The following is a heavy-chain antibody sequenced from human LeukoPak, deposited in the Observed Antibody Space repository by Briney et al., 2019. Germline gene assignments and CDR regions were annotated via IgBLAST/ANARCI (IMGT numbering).Heavy chain of an antibody. CDR2: INPSGGST. J-gene: IGHJ3*02. CDR1: GYTFTSYY. Sequence: RASVKVSCKASGYTFTSYYMHWVRQAPGQGLEWMGIINPSGGSTSYAQEFQGRVTMTRDMSTSTVYVELSSLRSEDTAVYYCARDSEGGSYAFDIWGQGTMVTVSS. D-gene: IGHD2-15*01. CDR3: ARDSEGGSYAFDI. V-gene: IGHV1-46*01.